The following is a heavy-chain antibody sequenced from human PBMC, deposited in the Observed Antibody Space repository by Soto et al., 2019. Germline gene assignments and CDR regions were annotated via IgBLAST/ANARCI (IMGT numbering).Heavy chain of an antibody. V-gene: IGHV4-39*01. CDR2: IYYSGST. J-gene: IGHJ3*02. CDR3: ARHGDWNYASGAFDI. CDR1: GGSISSSSYY. Sequence: SETLSLTCTVSGGSISSSSYYWGWIRQPPGKGLEWIGSIYYSGSTYFNPSLKSRVTISVDTSRNQFSLKLSSVTAADTAVYYCARHGDWNYASGAFDIWGQGTMVTVSS. D-gene: IGHD1-7*01.